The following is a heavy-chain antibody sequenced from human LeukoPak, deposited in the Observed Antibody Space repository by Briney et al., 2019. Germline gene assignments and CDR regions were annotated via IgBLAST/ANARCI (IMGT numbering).Heavy chain of an antibody. J-gene: IGHJ4*02. V-gene: IGHV3-48*01. CDR2: ITSGSSTT. D-gene: IGHD3-16*01. Sequence: GGSLRLSCAASGFTFSLYSMNWVRQAPGKGLEWVSYITSGSSTTYYADSVRGRFAISRDNAKNSLFLQMNSLRAEDTAVYYWARDGGGDYWGQGTLVTVSS. CDR3: ARDGGGDY. CDR1: GFTFSLYS.